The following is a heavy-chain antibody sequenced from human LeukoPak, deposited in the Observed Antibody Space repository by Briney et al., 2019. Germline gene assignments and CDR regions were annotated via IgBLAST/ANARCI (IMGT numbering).Heavy chain of an antibody. CDR3: ARDYGDY. D-gene: IGHD3-16*01. CDR1: GFTFSASA. V-gene: IGHV3-11*04. J-gene: IGHJ4*02. CDR2: ISSSGSTL. Sequence: GGPLRLPCAASGFTFSASAIPWIPQAPGKGLEGVSYISSSGSTLYYAVSVKGRFTFSRDNAKDSLNLKSKHLRAEHQAVFYCARDYGDYWGARTLVTVSS.